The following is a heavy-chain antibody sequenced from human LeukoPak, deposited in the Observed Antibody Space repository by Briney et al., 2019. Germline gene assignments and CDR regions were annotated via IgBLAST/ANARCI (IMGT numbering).Heavy chain of an antibody. V-gene: IGHV4-34*01. J-gene: IGHJ4*02. CDR3: ARVCDFWSGYCNIDY. CDR1: GGSFSGYY. Sequence: SETLSLTCAVYGGSFSGYYWSWIRQPPGKGLEWIGEINHSGSTNYNPSLKSRVTISVDTSKNQFSLKLSSVTAADTAVYYCARVCDFWSGYCNIDYWGQGTLVTVSS. CDR2: INHSGST. D-gene: IGHD3-3*01.